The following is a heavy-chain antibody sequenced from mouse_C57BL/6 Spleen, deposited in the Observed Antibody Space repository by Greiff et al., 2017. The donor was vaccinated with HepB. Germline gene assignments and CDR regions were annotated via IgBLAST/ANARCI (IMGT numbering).Heavy chain of an antibody. CDR3: TTSCVDYGSSPRYFDV. D-gene: IGHD1-1*01. Sequence: VQLQQSGAELVRPGASVKLSCTASGFNITDDYMNWVKQRPEQGLEWIGWIDPENGDTEYASKFQGKATITADTSSNTAYLQLSSLTSEDTAVYYCTTSCVDYGSSPRYFDVWGTGTTVTVSS. V-gene: IGHV14-4*01. J-gene: IGHJ1*03. CDR2: IDPENGDT. CDR1: GFNITDDY.